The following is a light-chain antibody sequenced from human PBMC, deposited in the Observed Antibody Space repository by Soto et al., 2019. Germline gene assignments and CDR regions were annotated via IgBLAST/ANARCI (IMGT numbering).Light chain of an antibody. CDR1: QNIDNIY. Sequence: VVTQSPGALSLSPVEGATLSCMASQNIDNIYIAWYQQKPGQAPRLLIYGASSRATGIPDRFSGSGSGTDFTLTINRVEPEDFAVYYCHQYGISPPCTFGQGTKLDNK. J-gene: IGKJ1*01. CDR3: HQYGISPPCT. V-gene: IGKV3-20*01. CDR2: GAS.